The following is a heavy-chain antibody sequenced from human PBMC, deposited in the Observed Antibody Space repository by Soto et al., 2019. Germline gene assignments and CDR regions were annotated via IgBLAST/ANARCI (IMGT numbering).Heavy chain of an antibody. Sequence: QVQLQESGPGLVKPSQTLSLTCTVSGGSISSGGYYWSWIRQHPGKGLERIGYIYYRGSTYYNPTLTIRVTISVDTSKNQFSLKLSSVTAADTAVYYCARDHYDDYGDYFDYWGQGTLVTVSS. CDR2: IYYRGST. D-gene: IGHD4-17*01. CDR3: ARDHYDDYGDYFDY. J-gene: IGHJ4*02. CDR1: GGSISSGGYY. V-gene: IGHV4-31*03.